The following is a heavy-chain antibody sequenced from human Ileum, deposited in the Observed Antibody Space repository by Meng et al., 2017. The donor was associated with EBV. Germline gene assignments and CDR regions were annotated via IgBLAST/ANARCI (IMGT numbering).Heavy chain of an antibody. CDR3: AKNGEKYFEY. CDR1: GGSISVINW. CDR2: MSDSGIT. Sequence: QVQLQESGPGLVNPSGTLSLTCAVSGGSISVINWWSWVRQSPEKGLEWIGEMSDSGITHYNPSLKSRVTTSADKSNNQFSLKLTSVTSADTAVYFCAKNGEKYFEYWGQGTLVTVSS. J-gene: IGHJ4*02. V-gene: IGHV4-4*02.